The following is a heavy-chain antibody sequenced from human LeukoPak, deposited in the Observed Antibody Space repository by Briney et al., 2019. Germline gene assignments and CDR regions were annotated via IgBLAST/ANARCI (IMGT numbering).Heavy chain of an antibody. D-gene: IGHD6-19*01. V-gene: IGHV3-23*01. CDR2: IIGSGGST. CDR3: AKVEQWLDPDY. CDR1: GFPFSSYA. J-gene: IGHJ4*02. Sequence: GXXRLSFAASGFPFSSYAMSWVRQAPGKGLEWVSAIIGSGGSTYYSDSVKGRFTISRDNSKNTLYLQMNSLRAEDTAVYYCAKVEQWLDPDYWGQGTLVTVSS.